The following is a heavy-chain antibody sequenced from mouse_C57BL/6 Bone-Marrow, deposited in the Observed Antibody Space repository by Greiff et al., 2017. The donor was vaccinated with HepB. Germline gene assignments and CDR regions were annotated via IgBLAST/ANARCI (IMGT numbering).Heavy chain of an antibody. Sequence: EVNVVESGGGLVQPGGSLKLSCAASGFTFSDYGMAWVRQAPRKGPEWVAFISNLAYSIYYADTVTGRFTISRENAKNTLYLEMSSLRSEDTAMYYCARLLLLRGYFDVWGTGTTVTVSS. CDR3: ARLLLLRGYFDV. J-gene: IGHJ1*03. V-gene: IGHV5-15*01. CDR1: GFTFSDYG. CDR2: ISNLAYSI. D-gene: IGHD2-10*01.